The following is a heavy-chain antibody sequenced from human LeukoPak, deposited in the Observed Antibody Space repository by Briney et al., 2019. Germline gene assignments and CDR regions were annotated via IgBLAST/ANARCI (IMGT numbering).Heavy chain of an antibody. CDR3: TRVGYIDEGIDY. J-gene: IGHJ4*02. V-gene: IGHV3-7*04. CDR1: GFTFRSYW. D-gene: IGHD5-24*01. Sequence: GGSLRLSCTASGFTFRSYWMHWVRQIPGKGLEWVANIKQDGSKKSYVDSVKGRFTISRDNAKNSLYLQMNSLRAEDTAIYYCTRVGYIDEGIDYWGQGTLVTVSS. CDR2: IKQDGSKK.